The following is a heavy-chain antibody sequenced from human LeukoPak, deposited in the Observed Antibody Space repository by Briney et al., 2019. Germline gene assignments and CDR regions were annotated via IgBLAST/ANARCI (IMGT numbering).Heavy chain of an antibody. CDR2: VFYSGDT. V-gene: IGHV4-61*01. Sequence: SETLSLTCTVSGGSVSSGSYYWSWIRQPPGKELEWIGYVFYSGDTNYNPSLKGRVTVSVDTSKNQFSLELSSVTAADTAVYYCARSPPRSGSLYYFDYWGQGILVTVSS. CDR1: GGSVSSGSYY. J-gene: IGHJ4*02. D-gene: IGHD6-19*01. CDR3: ARSPPRSGSLYYFDY.